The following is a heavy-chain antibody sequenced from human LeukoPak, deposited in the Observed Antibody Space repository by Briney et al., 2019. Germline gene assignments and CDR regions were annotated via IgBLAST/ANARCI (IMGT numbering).Heavy chain of an antibody. J-gene: IGHJ4*02. CDR1: GFTFSSYA. CDR3: AKRDGYDFDY. Sequence: GGSLRLSCAASGFTFSSYAMHWVRQAPGKGLEWVAVIWYDGSNKYYADSVKGRFTISRDNSKNTLYLQMNSLSAEDTAVYYCAKRDGYDFDYWGQGTLVTVSS. D-gene: IGHD5-24*01. V-gene: IGHV3-33*06. CDR2: IWYDGSNK.